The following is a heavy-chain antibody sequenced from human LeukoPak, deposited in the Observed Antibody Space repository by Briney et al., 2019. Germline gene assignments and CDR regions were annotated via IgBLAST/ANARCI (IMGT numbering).Heavy chain of an antibody. CDR1: GYTFTSYG. J-gene: IGHJ6*03. Sequence: GASVKVSCKASGYTFTSYGISWVRQAPGQGLEWMGWISAYNGNTNYAQKLQGRVTMTTDTSTSTAYMELSRLRSDDTAVYYCARDPEATHYYYYYYMDVWGKGTTVTVSS. CDR2: ISAYNGNT. V-gene: IGHV1-18*01. CDR3: ARDPEATHYYYYYYMDV.